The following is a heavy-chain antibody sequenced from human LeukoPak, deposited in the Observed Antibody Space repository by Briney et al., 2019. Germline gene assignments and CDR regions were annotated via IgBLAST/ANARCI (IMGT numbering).Heavy chain of an antibody. CDR2: INPNSGVT. D-gene: IGHD5-18*01. V-gene: IGHV1-2*02. CDR3: ARQYVDTAMV. Sequence: ASVKVSCKASGYTFTGYYMHWVRQAPGQGLEWMGWINPNSGVTKYAQKFQDRVTMTRDTSIRTAYMELSSLRSDDTAVYYCARQYVDTAMVWGQGTLVTVSS. CDR1: GYTFTGYY. J-gene: IGHJ4*02.